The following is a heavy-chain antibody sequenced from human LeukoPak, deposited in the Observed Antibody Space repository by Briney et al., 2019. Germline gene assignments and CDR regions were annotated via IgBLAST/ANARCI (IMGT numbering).Heavy chain of an antibody. V-gene: IGHV1-2*06. D-gene: IGHD6-19*01. CDR2: INPNSGGT. CDR1: GYTFTSYY. Sequence: ASVKVSCKASGYTFTSYYMHWVRQAPGQGLEWMGRINPNSGGTNYAQKFQGRVTMTRDTSISTAYMELSRLRSDDTAVYYCAALQVAVAANYFDYWGQGTLVTVSS. CDR3: AALQVAVAANYFDY. J-gene: IGHJ4*02.